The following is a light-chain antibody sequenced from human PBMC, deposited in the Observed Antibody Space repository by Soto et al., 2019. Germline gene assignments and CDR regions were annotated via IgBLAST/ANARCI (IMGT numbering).Light chain of an antibody. J-gene: IGKJ5*01. CDR2: LGS. Sequence: DIVMTQSPLSLPVTPGEPASISCRSSQSLLHRSGYNYLDWYVQKPGQSPQLLIYLGSTRASGVPDRFSGSGSGTDFTLKISRVEAGDVGVYYCMQALQIPPITFGQGTRLEIK. CDR1: QSLLHRSGYNY. CDR3: MQALQIPPIT. V-gene: IGKV2-28*01.